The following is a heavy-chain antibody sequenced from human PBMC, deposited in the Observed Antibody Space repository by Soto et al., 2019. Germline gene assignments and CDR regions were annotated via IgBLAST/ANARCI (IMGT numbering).Heavy chain of an antibody. V-gene: IGHV1-46*01. Sequence: QVQLVQSGAEVKKPGASVKVSCKASGFTFTNYYIHWVRQAPGRGLEWMGLINLSSGGTFYAQTFQGRVSVSRDTSTGTVYMELSNLRSEDTAVYFCARDTGDTTLRQWGRSFHYWGQGTLVTVSS. CDR2: INLSSGGT. D-gene: IGHD1-1*01. J-gene: IGHJ4*02. CDR3: ARDTGDTTLRQWGRSFHY. CDR1: GFTFTNYY.